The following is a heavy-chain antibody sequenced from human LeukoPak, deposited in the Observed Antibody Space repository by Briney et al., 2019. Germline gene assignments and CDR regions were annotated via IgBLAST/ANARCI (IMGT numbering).Heavy chain of an antibody. CDR1: GYTFTSYG. CDR2: ISAYDGDT. D-gene: IGHD5-12*01. V-gene: IGHV1-18*01. J-gene: IGHJ4*02. Sequence: ASVKVSCKSSGYTFTSYGFSWVRQAPGQGLEWMGWISAYDGDTNYAQKFEGRVTMTTDTSSSTAYMELRSLRSDDTAVYYCARAGRSGSDSFLFDYWGQGTLFTVSS. CDR3: ARAGRSGSDSFLFDY.